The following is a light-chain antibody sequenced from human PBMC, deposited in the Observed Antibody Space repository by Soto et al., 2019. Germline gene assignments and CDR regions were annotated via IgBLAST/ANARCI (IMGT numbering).Light chain of an antibody. CDR3: QHYNSYSEA. J-gene: IGKJ1*01. CDR2: KAS. Sequence: EIQMTQSPSTLSGSVGDRVTITCRASQTISSWLAWYQQKPGKAPKLLIYKASTLKSGVPPRFSGSGSGTEFTLTISSLQPDDVATYYCQHYNSYSEAFGQGTKVDIK. CDR1: QTISSW. V-gene: IGKV1-5*03.